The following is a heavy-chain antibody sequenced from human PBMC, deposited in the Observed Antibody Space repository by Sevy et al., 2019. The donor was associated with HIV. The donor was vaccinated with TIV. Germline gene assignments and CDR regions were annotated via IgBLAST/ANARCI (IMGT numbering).Heavy chain of an antibody. CDR2: ISSSSYI. D-gene: IGHD2-15*01. J-gene: IGHJ6*02. CDR3: ARDGGRYCSGGSCYGMDV. V-gene: IGHV3-21*01. CDR1: GFTFSSYS. Sequence: GGSLRLSCAASGFTFSSYSMNWVRQAPGKGLEWVSSISSSSYIYYADSVKGRFIISRDNAKNSLYLQMNSLRAEDTAVYYCARDGGRYCSGGSCYGMDVWGQGTTVTVSS.